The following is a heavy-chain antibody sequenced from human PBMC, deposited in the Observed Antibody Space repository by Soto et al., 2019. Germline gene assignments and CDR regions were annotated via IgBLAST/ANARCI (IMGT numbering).Heavy chain of an antibody. J-gene: IGHJ4*02. CDR1: GDTFSSYA. V-gene: IGHV1-69*10. CDR2: IIPMLGTP. Sequence: SVKVSCKSSGDTFSSYAISWVRQAPGQGLEWMGGIIPMLGTPSYAQKFQDRVTITADKFTSTAYMELSGLRSEDTAVYYCAKEESRYDRSGYYRPDYWGQGTLVTVSS. CDR3: AKEESRYDRSGYYRPDY. D-gene: IGHD3-22*01.